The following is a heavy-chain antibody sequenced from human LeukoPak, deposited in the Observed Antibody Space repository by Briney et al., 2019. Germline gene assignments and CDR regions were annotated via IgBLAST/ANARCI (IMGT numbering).Heavy chain of an antibody. CDR2: IYYSGST. V-gene: IGHV4-59*01. J-gene: IGHJ6*03. CDR3: ARLYYYYYMDV. CDR1: GGSISSYY. Sequence: SETLSLTCTVSGGSISSYYWSWIRQPPGKGLEWIGYIYYSGSTNYNPSLKSRVTISVDTSRNQFSLKLSSVTAADTAVYYCARLYYYYYMDVWGKGTTVTVSS.